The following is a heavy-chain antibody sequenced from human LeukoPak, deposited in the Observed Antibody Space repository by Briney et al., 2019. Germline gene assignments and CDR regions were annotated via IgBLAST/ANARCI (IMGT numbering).Heavy chain of an antibody. CDR1: GFTFSSYA. Sequence: PGGSLRLSCAASGFTFSSYAMTWVRQAPGKGLEWVSAISGSGGSTYYADSVKGRFTISRANSMNTLYLQMNSLRAEDTAVYYCAKDPAPAGTAEYFQHWSQGTLVTVSS. D-gene: IGHD6-13*01. V-gene: IGHV3-23*01. CDR2: ISGSGGST. J-gene: IGHJ1*01. CDR3: AKDPAPAGTAEYFQH.